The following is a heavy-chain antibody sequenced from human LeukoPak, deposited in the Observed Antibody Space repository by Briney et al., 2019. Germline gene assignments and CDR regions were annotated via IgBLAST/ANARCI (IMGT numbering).Heavy chain of an antibody. V-gene: IGHV3-7*01. J-gene: IGHJ4*02. CDR2: INQFRGEK. CDR3: CRSLEDD. Sequence: PGGSLRLSCAASGLAFSTDWMTWGCHTPRKGLEWVASINQFRGEKHYVGSLKGRVTTSRDNAKNTVSLRMSTLRAADTSVYYCCRSLEDDWGQGTLSPSP. D-gene: IGHD3-3*01. CDR1: GLAFSTDW.